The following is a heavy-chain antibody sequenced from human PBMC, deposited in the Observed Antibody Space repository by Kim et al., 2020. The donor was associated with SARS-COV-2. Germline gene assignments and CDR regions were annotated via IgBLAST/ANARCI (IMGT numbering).Heavy chain of an antibody. J-gene: IGHJ3*02. CDR1: GGSISSSSYY. CDR2: IYYSGST. CDR3: ARSLVSGPSTIFGVVIMPDGFDI. D-gene: IGHD3-3*01. V-gene: IGHV4-39*01. Sequence: SETLSLTCTVSGGSISSSSYYWGWIRQPPGKGLEWIGRIYYSGSTYYNSSLKSRVTLSVDTSKNEFSLKLSPVTAADTAVYYCARSLVSGPSTIFGVVIMPDGFDILGQRTMVTVSS.